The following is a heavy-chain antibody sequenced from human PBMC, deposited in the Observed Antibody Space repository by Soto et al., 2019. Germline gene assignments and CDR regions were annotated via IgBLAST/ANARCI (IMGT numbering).Heavy chain of an antibody. CDR3: ARVVTTSPNDAFDI. CDR1: GYTFTSHY. Sequence: QVQVVQSGAEGKKPGASVKVSCKASGYTFTSHYMHWVRQAPGQGPEWMGMINPSGGNTRYAQKFQGRVTMTRDTSTSTVYMELSSLRSEDTAVYYCARVVTTSPNDAFDIWGQGTMVTVSS. V-gene: IGHV1-46*01. CDR2: INPSGGNT. D-gene: IGHD4-17*01. J-gene: IGHJ3*02.